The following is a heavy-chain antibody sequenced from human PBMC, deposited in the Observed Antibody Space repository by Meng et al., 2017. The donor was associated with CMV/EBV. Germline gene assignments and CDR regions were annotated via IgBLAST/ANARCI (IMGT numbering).Heavy chain of an antibody. CDR2: MNPNSGNT. V-gene: IGHV1-8*01. Sequence: VSVKVSCKASGYTFTSYDINWVRQATGQGLECMGWMNPNSGNTGYAQKFQGRVTMTRNTSISTAYMELSSLRSEDTAVYYCARVSGGAYGMDVWGQGTTVTVSS. D-gene: IGHD2/OR15-2a*01. J-gene: IGHJ6*02. CDR3: ARVSGGAYGMDV. CDR1: GYTFTSYD.